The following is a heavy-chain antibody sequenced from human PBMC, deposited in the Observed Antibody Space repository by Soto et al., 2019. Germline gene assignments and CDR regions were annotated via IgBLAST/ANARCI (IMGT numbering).Heavy chain of an antibody. J-gene: IGHJ6*02. CDR2: ISGSGGST. V-gene: IGHV3-23*01. D-gene: IGHD5-18*01. CDR1: GFTFSSYA. CDR3: AKANRGYSYGPPNYGMDV. Sequence: GGSLRLSCAASGFTFSSYAMSWVRQAPGKGLEWVSAISGSGGSTYYADSVKGRFTISRDNSKNTLYLQMNSLRAEDTAVYYWAKANRGYSYGPPNYGMDVWGQGTTVTVSS.